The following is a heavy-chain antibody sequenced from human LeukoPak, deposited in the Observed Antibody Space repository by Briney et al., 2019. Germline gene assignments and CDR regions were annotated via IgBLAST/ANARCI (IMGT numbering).Heavy chain of an antibody. V-gene: IGHV3-53*01. CDR1: GFSVSDKY. CDR2: LYTGGNK. Sequence: GGSLRLSCAASGFSVSDKYMSWVRQAPGKGLEWVSVLYTGGNKYYADFVKGRFTISRDNAKNSLYLQMNSLRAEDTAVYYCARYCSGGSCPSSRWFDPWGQGTLVTVSS. CDR3: ARYCSGGSCPSSRWFDP. J-gene: IGHJ5*02. D-gene: IGHD2-15*01.